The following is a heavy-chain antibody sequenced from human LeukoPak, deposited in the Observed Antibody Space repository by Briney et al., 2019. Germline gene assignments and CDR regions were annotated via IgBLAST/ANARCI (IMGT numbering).Heavy chain of an antibody. CDR2: INPNSGGT. V-gene: IGHV1-2*02. Sequence: ASVKVSCKASGYTFTGYYMHWVRQAPGQGLEWMGWINPNSGGTNYAQKFQGRVTMTRDTSVSTAYMELSRLRSDDTAVYYCAREGYAANENDYWGQGTLVTVSS. D-gene: IGHD2-15*01. CDR3: AREGYAANENDY. CDR1: GYTFTGYY. J-gene: IGHJ4*02.